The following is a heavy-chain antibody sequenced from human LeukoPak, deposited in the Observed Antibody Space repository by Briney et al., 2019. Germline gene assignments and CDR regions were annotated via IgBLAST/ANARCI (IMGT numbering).Heavy chain of an antibody. V-gene: IGHV1-2*02. CDR3: ARDGDGRINFDY. J-gene: IGHJ4*02. D-gene: IGHD2-21*01. CDR1: GYTLNDYY. CDR2: INPNSGGT. Sequence: ASVKVSCKASGYTLNDYYMHWVRQAPGQGLEWMGWINPNSGGTNYAQKLQGRVTMTRDTSISTDYMELRRLTSDDTAVYYCARDGDGRINFDYWGQGTLVTVSS.